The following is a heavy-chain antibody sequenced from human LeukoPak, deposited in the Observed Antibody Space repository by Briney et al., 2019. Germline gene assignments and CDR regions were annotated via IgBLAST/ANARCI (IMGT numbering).Heavy chain of an antibody. CDR2: INWNGGST. V-gene: IGHV3-20*04. CDR3: ARATAAYYYYMDV. Sequence: GGSLRLSCAASGFTFDDYGMSWVRQAPGKGLEWVSDINWNGGSTGYADSVKGRFTISRDNAKNSLYLQMNSLRAEDTALYYCARATAAYYYYMDVWGKGTTVTVSS. D-gene: IGHD2-2*01. CDR1: GFTFDDYG. J-gene: IGHJ6*03.